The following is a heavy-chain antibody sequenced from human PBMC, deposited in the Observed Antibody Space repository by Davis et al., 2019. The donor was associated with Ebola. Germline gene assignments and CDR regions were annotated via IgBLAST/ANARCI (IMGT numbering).Heavy chain of an antibody. CDR2: IGTVGDT. CDR3: ARVNVVAAGSFDF. CDR1: GFTFSSYD. D-gene: IGHD6-13*01. V-gene: IGHV3-13*01. Sequence: GESLKISCAASGFTFSSYDMHWVRQTKGKGLEWVSIIGTVGDTYYPDSVKGRFTISRENAKNSLYLQMNSLRAEDTAVYYCARVNVVAAGSFDFWGQGTRVTVSA. J-gene: IGHJ4*02.